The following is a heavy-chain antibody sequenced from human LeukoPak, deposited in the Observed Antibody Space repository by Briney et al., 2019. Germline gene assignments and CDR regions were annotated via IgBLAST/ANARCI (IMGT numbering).Heavy chain of an antibody. CDR2: FDPEDGET. Sequence: GASVKVSCKVSGYTHTQLSMHWVRQAPGKGLEWMGGFDPEDGETIYAQKFQGRVTMTEDTSTDTAYMELSSLRSEDTAVYYCATPVARNYYFDYWGQGTLVTVSS. J-gene: IGHJ4*02. CDR3: ATPVARNYYFDY. CDR1: GYTHTQLS. V-gene: IGHV1-24*01. D-gene: IGHD5-12*01.